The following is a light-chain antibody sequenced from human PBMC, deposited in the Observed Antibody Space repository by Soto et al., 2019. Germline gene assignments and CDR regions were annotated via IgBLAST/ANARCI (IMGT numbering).Light chain of an antibody. CDR3: SSYAGSNILV. Sequence: QSVLTQPPSASGSPGQSVTISCTGTSSDVGGDNYVSWYQQHPGKVPKLMIYEVTKRPSGVPDRFSGSKSGNTASLTVSGLQAEDEADYYCSSYAGSNILVFGGGTKLTVL. V-gene: IGLV2-8*01. CDR1: SSDVGGDNY. J-gene: IGLJ3*02. CDR2: EVT.